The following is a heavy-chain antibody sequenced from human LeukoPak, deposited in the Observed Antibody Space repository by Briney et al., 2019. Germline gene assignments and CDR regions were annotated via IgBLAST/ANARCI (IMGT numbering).Heavy chain of an antibody. V-gene: IGHV3-7*01. Sequence: GGSLRLSCTVSGFTFGHYGMSWVRQAPGKGLEWVANIKQDGSEKYYVDSVKGRFTISRDNAKNSLYLQMNSLRAEDTAVYYCARVSQFRWFDPWGQGTLVTVSS. CDR2: IKQDGSEK. D-gene: IGHD2/OR15-2a*01. J-gene: IGHJ5*02. CDR3: ARVSQFRWFDP. CDR1: GFTFGHYG.